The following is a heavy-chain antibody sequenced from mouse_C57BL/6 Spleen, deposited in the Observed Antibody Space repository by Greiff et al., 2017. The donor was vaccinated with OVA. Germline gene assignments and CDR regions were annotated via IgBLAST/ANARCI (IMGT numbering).Heavy chain of an antibody. V-gene: IGHV14-3*01. J-gene: IGHJ1*03. CDR1: GFTIKNTY. D-gene: IGHD1-1*01. CDR2: IDPANGNT. CDR3: ARGPDYYGSSYGYFDV. Sequence: EVQLQQSVAELVRPGASVKLSCTASGFTIKNTYMHWVKQRPEQGLEWIGRIDPANGNTKYAPKFQGKATITADTSSNTAYLQLSSLTSEDTAIYYCARGPDYYGSSYGYFDVWGTGTTVTVSS.